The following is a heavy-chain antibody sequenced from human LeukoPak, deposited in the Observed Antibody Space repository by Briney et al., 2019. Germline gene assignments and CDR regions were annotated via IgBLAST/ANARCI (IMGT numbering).Heavy chain of an antibody. J-gene: IGHJ5*02. Sequence: GGSLRLSCAASGFTFSSYWMHWVRQAPGKGLVWVSRINSDGSSTSYADSVKGRFTVSRDNAKNTLYLQMNSLRAEDTAVYYCARVPGSFWELRFGTFDPWGQGTLVTVSS. CDR1: GFTFSSYW. V-gene: IGHV3-74*01. D-gene: IGHD3-10*01. CDR3: ARVPGSFWELRFGTFDP. CDR2: INSDGSST.